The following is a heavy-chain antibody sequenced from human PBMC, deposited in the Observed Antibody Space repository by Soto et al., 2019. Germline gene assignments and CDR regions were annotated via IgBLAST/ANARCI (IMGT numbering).Heavy chain of an antibody. CDR2: IKQEGSEK. V-gene: IGHV3-7*01. D-gene: IGHD3-10*01. Sequence: GVPMTVSYGAAEVSISSYWMSWVSQAPGKGLEWVANIKQEGSEKYYVDSVKGRFTISRDNAKNSLYLQMNSLRAEDTAVYYCARDRQITDFDYWGQGTLVTVS. J-gene: IGHJ4*02. CDR1: EVSISSYW. CDR3: ARDRQITDFDY.